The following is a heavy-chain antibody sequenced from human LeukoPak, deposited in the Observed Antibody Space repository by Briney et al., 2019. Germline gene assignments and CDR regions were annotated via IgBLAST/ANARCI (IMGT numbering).Heavy chain of an antibody. CDR1: GFTFSAFY. V-gene: IGHV3-11*06. J-gene: IGHJ6*03. CDR2: IAGNSQYI. CDR3: ARDSPEKTLLHCSGGSCLYDYYYYMDV. Sequence: PGGSLRLSCAASGFTFSAFYMTWIRQAPGKGLESVAYIAGNSQYINYADSVKGRFTISRDNAKNSLYLQMSSLRVEDTAVYYCARDSPEKTLLHCSGGSCLYDYYYYMDVWGKGTTVTVSS. D-gene: IGHD2-15*01.